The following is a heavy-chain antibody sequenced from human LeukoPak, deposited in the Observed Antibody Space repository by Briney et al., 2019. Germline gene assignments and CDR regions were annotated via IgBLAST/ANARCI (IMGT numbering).Heavy chain of an antibody. CDR1: GFTFSSYT. Sequence: GGSLRLSCAASGFTFSSYTMNWVRQAPGKGLEWVSVIYSGGSTYYADSVKGRFTISRDNSKNTLYLQMNSLRAEDTAVYYCARANGGSCYGCIDPWGQGTLVTVSS. CDR3: ARANGGSCYGCIDP. D-gene: IGHD2-15*01. J-gene: IGHJ5*02. CDR2: IYSGGST. V-gene: IGHV3-66*01.